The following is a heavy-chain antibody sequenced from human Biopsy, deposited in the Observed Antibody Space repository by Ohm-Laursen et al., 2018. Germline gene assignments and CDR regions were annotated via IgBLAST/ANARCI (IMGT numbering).Heavy chain of an antibody. CDR3: ARTPRDSFWSGSYKRGLWFDP. CDR2: VYNGGIT. D-gene: IGHD3-3*01. V-gene: IGHV4-59*02. J-gene: IGHJ5*02. CDR1: GDSVTKYY. Sequence: GTLSLTCTVSGDSVTKYYWSWIRQTPGKGLEWIGHVYNGGITNYNPSLKSRVTISKDTSKNQFSLQLSSVTAADTAVYYCARTPRDSFWSGSYKRGLWFDPWGQGTQVTVSS.